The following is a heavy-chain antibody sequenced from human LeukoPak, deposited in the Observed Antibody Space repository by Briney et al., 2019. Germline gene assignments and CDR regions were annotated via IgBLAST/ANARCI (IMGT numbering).Heavy chain of an antibody. V-gene: IGHV3-23*01. CDR2: ISDSGART. J-gene: IGHJ1*01. CDR1: GFTFSSYG. D-gene: IGHD4-17*01. CDR3: AKDLSPRVTTVTTGYFQH. Sequence: GGSLRLSCAASGFTFSSYGMSWVRQAPGKGLEWVSGISDSGARTQYADSVKGRFTISRDNAKNTLYLQMNSLRVEDTAVYYCAKDLSPRVTTVTTGYFQHWGQGTLVTVSS.